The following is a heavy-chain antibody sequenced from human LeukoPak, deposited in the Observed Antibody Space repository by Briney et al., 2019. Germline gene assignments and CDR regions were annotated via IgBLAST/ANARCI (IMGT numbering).Heavy chain of an antibody. CDR3: ARDWVKTYYYGSGSQPLDY. CDR1: GYTFTSYA. V-gene: IGHV1-3*01. J-gene: IGHJ4*02. D-gene: IGHD3-10*01. Sequence: ASGKVSCKASGYTFTSYAMHWVRQAPAQRLEWMGWINASNGNTKYSQKFQGRVTITRDTSASTAYMELRSLRSEDTAVYYCARDWVKTYYYGSGSQPLDYWGQGTLVTVSS. CDR2: INASNGNT.